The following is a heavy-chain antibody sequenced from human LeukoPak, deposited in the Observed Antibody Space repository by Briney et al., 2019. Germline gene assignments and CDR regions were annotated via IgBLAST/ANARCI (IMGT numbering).Heavy chain of an antibody. Sequence: ASVTVSCTASGYTFTSYYMHWVRQAPGQGLEWMGIINPSGGSTSYAQKFQGRVTMTRDTSTSTVYMELSSLRSEDTAVYYCARVEGSYYYYYGMDVWGQGTTVTVSS. CDR2: INPSGGST. V-gene: IGHV1-46*01. CDR3: ARVEGSYYYYYGMDV. CDR1: GYTFTSYY. J-gene: IGHJ6*02.